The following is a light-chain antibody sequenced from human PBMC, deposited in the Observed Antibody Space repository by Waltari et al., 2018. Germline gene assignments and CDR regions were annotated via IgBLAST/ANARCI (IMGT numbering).Light chain of an antibody. V-gene: IGLV3-19*01. CDR2: GKN. CDR1: SLRSYY. J-gene: IGLJ2*01. Sequence: SSELTQDPAVSVALGQTVRVTCQGDSLRSYYVSWFHQKPGQAPALVIYGKNNRPSWIEDRFSASSSGSTASLTIIGAQAEDEADYYCHSRDSSGDVLIGGGTKLTVV. CDR3: HSRDSSGDVL.